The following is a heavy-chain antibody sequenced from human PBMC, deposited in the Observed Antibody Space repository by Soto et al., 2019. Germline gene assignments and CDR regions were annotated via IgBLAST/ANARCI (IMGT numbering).Heavy chain of an antibody. CDR1: GFTFSSYA. V-gene: IGHV3-30-3*01. J-gene: IGHJ4*02. CDR3: ARDLRTQYFFDY. Sequence: PGGSLRLSCAASGFTFSSYAMHWVRQAPGKGLEWVAVISYDGSSKYYRDSVKGRFTISRDNSKNTLFLQMDSLRDEDTAVYYCARDLRTQYFFDYWGQGTQVTVSS. CDR2: ISYDGSSK. D-gene: IGHD3-9*01.